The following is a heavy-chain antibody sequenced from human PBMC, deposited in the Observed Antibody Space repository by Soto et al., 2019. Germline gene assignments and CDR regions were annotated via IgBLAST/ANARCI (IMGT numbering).Heavy chain of an antibody. Sequence: PGGNLRLSCTASGFSLSDSAMHWVRQASGKGLEWVGRIRNKDNNYATAYTASVKGRFTISRDYSKNTWYLQINSLKIDDTAVYYCAKDQGRRWYATLFWGQGILVTVSS. V-gene: IGHV3-73*01. J-gene: IGHJ4*02. CDR3: AKDQGRRWYATLF. D-gene: IGHD6-13*01. CDR1: GFSLSDSA. CDR2: IRNKDNNYAT.